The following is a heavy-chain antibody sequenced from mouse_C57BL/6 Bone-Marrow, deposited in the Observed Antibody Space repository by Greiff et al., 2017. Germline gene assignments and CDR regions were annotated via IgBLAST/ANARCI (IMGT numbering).Heavy chain of an antibody. D-gene: IGHD4-1*01. CDR1: GFTFSDYG. V-gene: IGHV5-15*01. CDR3: ARHRTGYYAMDY. Sequence: EVKLVESGGGLVQPGGSLKLSCAASGFTFSDYGMAWVRQAPRKGPGWVAFISNLAYSIYYADTVTGRFTISRENAKNTLYLEMSSLRSEDTAMYYCARHRTGYYAMDYWGQGTSVTVSS. J-gene: IGHJ4*01. CDR2: ISNLAYSI.